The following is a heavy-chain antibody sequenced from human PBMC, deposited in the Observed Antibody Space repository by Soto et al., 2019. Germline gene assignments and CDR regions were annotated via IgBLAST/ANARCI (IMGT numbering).Heavy chain of an antibody. CDR1: GGSFSDYY. J-gene: IGHJ4*02. CDR2: ISHSGST. D-gene: IGHD2-21*02. Sequence: QVQLQQWGAGLLKPSETLSLTCGVYGGSFSDYYWSWIRQPPGKGLEWIGEISHSGSTDYNLSLKSRVAMSVDTSMRQFAVNLSSVTAADTAVYYCARGGWGDSSLLYRGQGNLVTVSS. V-gene: IGHV4-34*01. CDR3: ARGGWGDSSLLY.